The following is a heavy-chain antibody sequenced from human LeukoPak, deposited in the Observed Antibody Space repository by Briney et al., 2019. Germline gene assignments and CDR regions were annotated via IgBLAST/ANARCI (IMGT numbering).Heavy chain of an antibody. CDR2: IYSGGST. Sequence: GGSLRLSCAASGFTVSSNYMSWVRQAPGKGLEWVSVIYSGGSTYYADSVKGRFTISRDNSKNTLYLQMNSLRAEDTALYYCAREGGGGITGTNEYNWFDPWGQGTLVTVSS. CDR1: GFTVSSNY. D-gene: IGHD1-7*01. CDR3: AREGGGGITGTNEYNWFDP. J-gene: IGHJ5*02. V-gene: IGHV3-66*01.